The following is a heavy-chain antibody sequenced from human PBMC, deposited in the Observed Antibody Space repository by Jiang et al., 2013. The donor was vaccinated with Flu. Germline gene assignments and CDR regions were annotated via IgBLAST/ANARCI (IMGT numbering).Heavy chain of an antibody. CDR2: IIPIFGTA. V-gene: IGHV1-69*01. CDR1: GGTFSSYA. CDR3: ASHRYYYDSSGYYEHFDY. D-gene: IGHD3-22*01. Sequence: GAEVKKPGSSVKVSCKASGGTFSSYAISWVRQAPGQGLEWMGGIIPIFGTANYAQKFQGRVTIIADESTSTAYMELSSLRSEDTAVYYCASHRYYYDSSGYYEHFDYWGQGTLVTVSS. J-gene: IGHJ4*02.